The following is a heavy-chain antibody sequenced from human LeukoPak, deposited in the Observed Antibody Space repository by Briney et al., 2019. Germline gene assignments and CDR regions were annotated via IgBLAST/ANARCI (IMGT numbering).Heavy chain of an antibody. CDR2: IYYSGSA. CDR1: GGSISSYY. J-gene: IGHJ4*02. V-gene: IGHV4-59*01. CDR3: ARSSGSYKDY. Sequence: SETLSLTCTVSGGSISSYYWSWIRQPRGKGLEWIGYIYYSGSANYNPSLKSRVTISVDTSKNQFSLKLSSVTAADTAVYYCARSSGSYKDYWGQGTLVTVSS. D-gene: IGHD1-26*01.